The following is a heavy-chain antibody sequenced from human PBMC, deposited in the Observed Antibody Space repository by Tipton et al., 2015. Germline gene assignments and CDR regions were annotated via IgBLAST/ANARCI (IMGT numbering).Heavy chain of an antibody. Sequence: TLSLTCSVSSDSISKYYWSWIRQPPGKELEWIGYIQYSGSTNYNPSLKSRVTISVDTSKTQFSLKMSSVTASDTAVYYSARARGRHGGLFDSWGQGILVTVSS. V-gene: IGHV4-59*01. CDR1: SDSISKYY. CDR3: ARARGRHGGLFDS. CDR2: IQYSGST. J-gene: IGHJ4*02. D-gene: IGHD4-23*01.